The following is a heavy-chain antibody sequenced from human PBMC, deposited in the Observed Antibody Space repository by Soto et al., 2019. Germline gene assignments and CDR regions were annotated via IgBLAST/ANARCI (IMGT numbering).Heavy chain of an antibody. J-gene: IGHJ3*02. CDR2: IWYDGSNK. CDR1: GFTFSSYG. Sequence: QVQLVESGGGVVQPGRSLRLSCAASGFTFSSYGMHWVRQAPGKGLEWVAVIWYDGSNKYYADSVKGRFTISRDNSKNTLDLQMNSLRAEDTVVYYCAREGRDKTQGAFDIWGQGTMVTVSS. V-gene: IGHV3-33*01. CDR3: AREGRDKTQGAFDI.